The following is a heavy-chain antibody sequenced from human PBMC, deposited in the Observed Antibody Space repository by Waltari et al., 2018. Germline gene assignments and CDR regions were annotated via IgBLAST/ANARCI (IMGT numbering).Heavy chain of an antibody. V-gene: IGHV4-38-2*01. D-gene: IGHD3-22*01. CDR3: ARSSGYYSFSC. Sequence: QVQMQESGPGLVKPSETLSLTCDVSGYSITSGYFWGWIRQPPGKGLEWIGSIFHSGRTYYNPSLKSRVTLSVDTSKNQISLKLSSVTAADTAVYYCARSSGYYSFSCWGQGTLVTVSS. CDR2: IFHSGRT. CDR1: GYSITSGYF. J-gene: IGHJ4*02.